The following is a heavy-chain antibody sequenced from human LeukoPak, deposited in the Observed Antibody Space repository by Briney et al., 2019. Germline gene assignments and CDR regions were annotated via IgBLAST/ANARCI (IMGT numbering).Heavy chain of an antibody. D-gene: IGHD3-22*01. CDR2: IIPIFGTA. CDR3: ARGTYYYDSSGYYYAPVADY. CDR1: GGTFSSYA. V-gene: IGHV1-69*05. Sequence: ASVKVSCKASGGTFSSYAISWVRQAPGQGLEWMGGIIPIFGTANYAQKLQGRVTMTTVTSTSTAYMELRGLRSDDTAVYYCARGTYYYDSSGYYYAPVADYWGQGTLVTVSS. J-gene: IGHJ4*02.